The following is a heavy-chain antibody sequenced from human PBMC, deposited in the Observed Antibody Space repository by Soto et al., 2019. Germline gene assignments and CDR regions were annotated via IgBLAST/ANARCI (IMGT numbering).Heavy chain of an antibody. CDR2: ISGSGGST. CDR1: GFTFSSYA. CDR3: AKAGWPLGSSWYVYYYYGMDV. Sequence: LRLSCAASGFTFSSYAMSWVRQAPGKGLEWVSAISGSGGSTYYADSVKGRFTISRDNSKNTLYLQMNSLRAEDTAVYYCAKAGWPLGSSWYVYYYYGMDVWGQGTTVTVSS. D-gene: IGHD6-13*01. J-gene: IGHJ6*02. V-gene: IGHV3-23*01.